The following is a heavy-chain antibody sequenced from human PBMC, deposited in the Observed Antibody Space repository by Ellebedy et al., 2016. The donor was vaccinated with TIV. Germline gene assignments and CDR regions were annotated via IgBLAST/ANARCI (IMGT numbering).Heavy chain of an antibody. Sequence: PGGSLRLSCAASGITFSSYWMHWVRQAPGKGLVWVSCINRDGSSISYADSVKGRFTMSRDNAKNTLFLQMNSLRVEDTAAYYCARDAAGNGGKLDYWGQGALVTVSS. J-gene: IGHJ4*02. CDR2: INRDGSSI. D-gene: IGHD4-23*01. V-gene: IGHV3-74*01. CDR3: ARDAAGNGGKLDY. CDR1: GITFSSYW.